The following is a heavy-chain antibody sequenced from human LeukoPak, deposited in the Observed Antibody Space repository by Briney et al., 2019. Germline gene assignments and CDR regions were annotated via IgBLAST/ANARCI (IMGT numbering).Heavy chain of an antibody. CDR2: ISGSGSTT. Sequence: GGSLTLTCAASGCSSSSYALSWVRQAPGKGLEWVGAISGSGSTTYNADSVKGQFTISRDDSKNTLYLQMNRRSAEDTAVDYCAKDPGVTANPYRGFDLWGQGTLVTVSS. D-gene: IGHD2-21*02. CDR1: GCSSSSYA. J-gene: IGHJ5*02. CDR3: AKDPGVTANPYRGFDL. V-gene: IGHV3-23*01.